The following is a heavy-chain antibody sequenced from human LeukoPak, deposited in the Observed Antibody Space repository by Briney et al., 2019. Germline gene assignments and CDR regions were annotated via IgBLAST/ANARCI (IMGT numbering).Heavy chain of an antibody. CDR3: ARVSLERQLWLPFDY. CDR1: GFTFSSYG. V-gene: IGHV3-30*03. J-gene: IGHJ4*02. CDR2: ISYDGSLK. D-gene: IGHD5-18*01. Sequence: GGSLRLSCAGSGFTFSSYGIHWVRQAPGKGLEWVTAISYDGSLKYYADSVRGRFTISRDNSKNTLYLQMNSLRTDDTAVYYCARVSLERQLWLPFDYWGQGTLVTVSS.